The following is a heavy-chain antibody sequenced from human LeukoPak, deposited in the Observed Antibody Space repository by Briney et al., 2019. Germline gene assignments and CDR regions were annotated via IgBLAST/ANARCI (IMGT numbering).Heavy chain of an antibody. V-gene: IGHV4-59*01. CDR3: ASLTTY. Sequence: KASETLSLTCTVSGGSISSYYWSWIRQPPGKGLEWIGYIYYSGSTNYNPSLKSRVTISVDTSKNQFSLKLSSVTAADTAVYYCASLTTYWGQGTLVTVSS. D-gene: IGHD1-1*01. CDR1: GGSISSYY. CDR2: IYYSGST. J-gene: IGHJ4*02.